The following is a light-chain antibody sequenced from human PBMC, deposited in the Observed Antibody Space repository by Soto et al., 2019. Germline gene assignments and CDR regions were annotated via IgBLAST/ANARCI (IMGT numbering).Light chain of an antibody. Sequence: QSALTQPASVSGSPGQSITISCTGTSSDVGAYDFVSWYQHYPGKAPKLVTFDVTHRPPGISDRFSGSKSANTASLTISGLQAEDADFYYCSSYTTRSTLVFGGGPKLTV. J-gene: IGLJ2*01. CDR1: SSDVGAYDF. CDR3: SSYTTRSTLV. CDR2: DVT. V-gene: IGLV2-14*01.